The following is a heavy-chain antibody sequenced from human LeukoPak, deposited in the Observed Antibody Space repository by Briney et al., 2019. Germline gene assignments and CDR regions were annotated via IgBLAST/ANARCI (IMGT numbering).Heavy chain of an antibody. CDR2: ISYDGSNK. CDR3: ARVQEWLTYYFDY. Sequence: GGSLRLSCAASGFTFSSYAMHWVRQAPGKGLEWVAVISYDGSNKYYADSVKGRFTNSRDNSKNTLYLQMNSLRAEDTAVYYCARVQEWLTYYFDYWGQGTLVTVSS. CDR1: GFTFSSYA. V-gene: IGHV3-30*04. D-gene: IGHD6-19*01. J-gene: IGHJ4*02.